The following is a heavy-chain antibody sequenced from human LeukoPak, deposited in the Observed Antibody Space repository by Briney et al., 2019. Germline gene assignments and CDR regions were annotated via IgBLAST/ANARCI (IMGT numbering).Heavy chain of an antibody. CDR3: ARVGPDSGSLQGGGDY. V-gene: IGHV1-69*05. Sequence: GSSVKVSCKASGGTFSSYAISWVRQAPGQGLEWMGGIIPIFGTANYAQKFQGRVTITTDESTSTAYMGLSSLRSEDTAVYYCARVGPDSGSLQGGGDYWGQGTLVTVSS. J-gene: IGHJ4*02. D-gene: IGHD1-26*01. CDR2: IIPIFGTA. CDR1: GGTFSSYA.